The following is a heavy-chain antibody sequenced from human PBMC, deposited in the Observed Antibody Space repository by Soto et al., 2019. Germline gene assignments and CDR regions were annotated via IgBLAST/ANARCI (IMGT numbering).Heavy chain of an antibody. CDR3: ARGLDDILTGYYD. CDR1: GGSFSGYY. CDR2: INHSGST. J-gene: IGHJ4*02. D-gene: IGHD3-9*01. Sequence: PSETLSLTCAVYGGSFSGYYWSWIRQPPGKGLEWIGEINHSGSTNYNPSLKSRVTISVDTSKDQFSLKLSSVTAADTAVYYCARGLDDILTGYYDWGQGTLVTVS. V-gene: IGHV4-34*01.